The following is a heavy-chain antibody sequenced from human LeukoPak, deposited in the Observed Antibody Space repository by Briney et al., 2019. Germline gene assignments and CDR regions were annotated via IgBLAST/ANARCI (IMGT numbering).Heavy chain of an antibody. CDR1: GFTFSSYE. Sequence: GGSLRLFCAASGFTFSSYEMNWVRQAPGKGLEWVSYISSSGSTIYYADSVKGRFTISRDNAKNSLYLQMNSLRAEDTAVYYCARGDLPGSYDDAFDIWGQGTMVTVSS. J-gene: IGHJ3*02. D-gene: IGHD1-26*01. V-gene: IGHV3-48*03. CDR3: ARGDLPGSYDDAFDI. CDR2: ISSSGSTI.